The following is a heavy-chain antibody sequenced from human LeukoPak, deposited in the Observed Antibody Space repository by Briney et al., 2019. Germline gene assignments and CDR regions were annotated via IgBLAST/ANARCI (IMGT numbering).Heavy chain of an antibody. CDR2: MDPNTGNT. J-gene: IGHJ6*03. CDR1: GHTFTSYD. D-gene: IGHD3-10*01. CDR3: GYYYGSGSYYNEYYYYYYMDV. V-gene: IGHV1-8*03. Sequence: ASVKVSCKASGHTFTSYDINWVRQATGEGLEWVGWMDPNTGNTDYAQKFQGRVTITRNTSINTAYMELSSLRSEDPDVYLRGYYYGSGSYYNEYYYYYYMDVWGKGTTVTVSS.